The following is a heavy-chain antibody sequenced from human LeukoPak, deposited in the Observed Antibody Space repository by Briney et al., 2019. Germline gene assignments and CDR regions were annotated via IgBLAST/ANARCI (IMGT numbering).Heavy chain of an antibody. J-gene: IGHJ4*02. CDR3: AKRGAEVGATVAPGDY. CDR1: GFTFSSYG. D-gene: IGHD1-26*01. Sequence: GGSLRLSCAASGFTFSSYGMSWVRQAPGEGLEWVSAISDSGGSTYYTDSVKGRFTISRDNSKNTLYLQMNSLRAEATAVYYCAKRGAEVGATVAPGDYWGQGTLLTVSS. CDR2: ISDSGGST. V-gene: IGHV3-23*01.